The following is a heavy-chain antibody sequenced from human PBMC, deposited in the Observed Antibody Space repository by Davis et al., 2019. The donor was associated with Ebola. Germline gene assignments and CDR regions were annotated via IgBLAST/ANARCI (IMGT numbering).Heavy chain of an antibody. CDR3: ARHRVGFWSGNPIDY. J-gene: IGHJ4*02. D-gene: IGHD3-3*01. Sequence: SETLSLTCTVSGGSISSHYWSWIRQSPGKGLEWIGYMYYSGSTNYNPSLKSRVTISVDTSKNQFSLKLSSVTAADTAVYYCARHRVGFWSGNPIDYWGQGTLVTVSS. CDR2: MYYSGST. CDR1: GGSISSHY. V-gene: IGHV4-59*08.